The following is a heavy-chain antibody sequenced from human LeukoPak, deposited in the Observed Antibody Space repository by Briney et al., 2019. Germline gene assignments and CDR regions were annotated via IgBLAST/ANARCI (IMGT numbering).Heavy chain of an antibody. Sequence: PSGTLSLTCAVYGGSFSGYYWSWIRQPPGKGLEWIGEINHSGSTNYNPSLKSRVTISVDTSKNQFSLKLSSVTAADTAVYYCARSSGAVTPPAWNYGMDVWGQGTTVTVSS. J-gene: IGHJ6*02. CDR1: GGSFSGYY. CDR2: INHSGST. D-gene: IGHD4-11*01. V-gene: IGHV4-34*01. CDR3: ARSSGAVTPPAWNYGMDV.